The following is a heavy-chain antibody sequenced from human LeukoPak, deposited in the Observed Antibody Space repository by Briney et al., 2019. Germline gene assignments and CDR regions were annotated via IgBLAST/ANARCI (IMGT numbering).Heavy chain of an antibody. J-gene: IGHJ6*03. D-gene: IGHD3-10*01. Sequence: GGSLRLSCAASGFTFSSYSMNWVRQAPGKGLECISYISSSGSTIYYADSVKGRFTISRDNAKNSLYLQMNSLRAEDTAVYYCARAGGRYYYYYYMDVWGKGTTVTISS. CDR3: ARAGGRYYYYYYMDV. CDR2: ISSSGSTI. V-gene: IGHV3-48*04. CDR1: GFTFSSYS.